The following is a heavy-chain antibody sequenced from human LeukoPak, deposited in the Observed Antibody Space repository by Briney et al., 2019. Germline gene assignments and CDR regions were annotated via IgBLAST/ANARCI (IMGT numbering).Heavy chain of an antibody. CDR1: GGSISSYY. CDR2: IYYSGST. V-gene: IGHV4-59*08. D-gene: IGHD3-22*01. J-gene: IGHJ5*02. CDR3: ARVAYDSSGCYVPWFDP. Sequence: SETLSLTCTVSGGSISSYYWSWIRQPPGKGLEWIGYIYYSGSTNYNPSLKSRVTISVDTSKNQFSLKLSSVTAADTAVYYCARVAYDSSGCYVPWFDPWGQGTLVTVSS.